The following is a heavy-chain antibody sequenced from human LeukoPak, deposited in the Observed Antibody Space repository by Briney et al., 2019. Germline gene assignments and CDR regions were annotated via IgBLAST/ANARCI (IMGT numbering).Heavy chain of an antibody. CDR3: ARGSPTESSSFTYYFDY. V-gene: IGHV3-53*01. CDR1: GFTVSSNY. CDR2: IYSGGST. J-gene: IGHJ4*02. Sequence: GGSLRLSCAASGFTVSSNYMSWVRQAPGKGLEWVSVIYSGGSTYYADSVKGRFTISRDNSKNTLYLQMNSLRAEDTAVYYCARGSPTESSSFTYYFDYWGQGTLVTVSS. D-gene: IGHD6-13*01.